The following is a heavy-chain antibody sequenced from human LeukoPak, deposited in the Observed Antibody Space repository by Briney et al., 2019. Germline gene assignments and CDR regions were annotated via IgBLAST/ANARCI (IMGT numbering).Heavy chain of an antibody. CDR3: ARGYASESYYNGPGY. D-gene: IGHD3-10*01. CDR2: ISDDGSSY. V-gene: IGHV3-30-3*01. Sequence: GGSLRLSCAASGFIFNNYAMHWIRQAPGKGLEWVAAISDDGSSYSYADSVKGRFTISRDNSKSTLYLQMNSLTAEDTGVYYCARGYASESYYNGPGYWGQGTLVTVSS. CDR1: GFIFNNYA. J-gene: IGHJ4*02.